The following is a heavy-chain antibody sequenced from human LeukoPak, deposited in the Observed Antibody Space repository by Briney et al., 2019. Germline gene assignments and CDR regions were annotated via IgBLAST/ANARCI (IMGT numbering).Heavy chain of an antibody. D-gene: IGHD3-10*01. Sequence: PSETLSLTCTVSGGSIGSFYWTWIRQTPRKGLEWIGSVYYTGSTNYNPSLESRVTISIDTSRSQFSLKLTSVTVADTAVYYCARDSRYSYGSGGMDVWGQGTTVTVSS. CDR3: ARDSRYSYGSGGMDV. V-gene: IGHV4-59*01. CDR1: GGSIGSFY. J-gene: IGHJ6*02. CDR2: VYYTGST.